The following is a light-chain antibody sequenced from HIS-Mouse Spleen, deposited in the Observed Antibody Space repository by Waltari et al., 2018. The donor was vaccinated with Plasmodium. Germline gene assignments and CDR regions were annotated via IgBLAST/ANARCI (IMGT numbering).Light chain of an antibody. CDR2: AAS. J-gene: IGKJ1*01. CDR3: QQSYSTWT. Sequence: IQMTQSQSSLSASVGARVTTTCRASQSISNYLNWYQQKPGKAPKFLIYAASTLQSGVPSRFSGSGSGTDFTLTISSLQPEDFATYYCQQSYSTWTFGQGTKVEIK. CDR1: QSISNY. V-gene: IGKV1-39*01.